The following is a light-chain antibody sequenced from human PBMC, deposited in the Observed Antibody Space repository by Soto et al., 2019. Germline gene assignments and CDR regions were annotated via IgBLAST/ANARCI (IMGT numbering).Light chain of an antibody. CDR2: GAS. Sequence: EIVLTQSPGTLSLSPGERATLSCRASQSVSSSYLAWYQQKPGQAPRLLIYGASSRATGIPDRFSGSGSGTDFTLTISRLEPEDFAGYYCQQYGSSPLTFGQGTNVEIK. CDR3: QQYGSSPLT. CDR1: QSVSSSY. V-gene: IGKV3-20*01. J-gene: IGKJ1*01.